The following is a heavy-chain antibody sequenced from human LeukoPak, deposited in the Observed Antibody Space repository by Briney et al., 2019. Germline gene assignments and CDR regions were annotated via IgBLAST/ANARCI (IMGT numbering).Heavy chain of an antibody. CDR1: GYIFTSYG. CDR2: ISAYNGNT. D-gene: IGHD6-13*01. Sequence: ASVKVSLKASGYIFTSYGISCVRQAPGQGLEWMGWISAYNGNTNYAQKLQGRVTMTTDTSTSTAYMELRSLRSDDTAVYYCARAAAAGYVDYWGQGTLVTVSS. J-gene: IGHJ4*02. CDR3: ARAAAAGYVDY. V-gene: IGHV1-18*01.